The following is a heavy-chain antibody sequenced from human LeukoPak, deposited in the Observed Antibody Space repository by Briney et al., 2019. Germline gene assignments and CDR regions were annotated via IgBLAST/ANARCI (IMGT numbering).Heavy chain of an antibody. V-gene: IGHV3-21*01. D-gene: IGHD2-2*01. CDR3: ARDHIVVVPAAFDAFDI. J-gene: IGHJ3*02. CDR2: ISSSSSYI. CDR1: GFTFSSYS. Sequence: SGGSLRLSCVASGFTFSSYSMNWVRRAPGKGLEWVSSISSSSSYIYYADSVKGRLTISRDNAKNSLYLQMNCLRAEDTAVYYCARDHIVVVPAAFDAFDIWGQGTMVTVSS.